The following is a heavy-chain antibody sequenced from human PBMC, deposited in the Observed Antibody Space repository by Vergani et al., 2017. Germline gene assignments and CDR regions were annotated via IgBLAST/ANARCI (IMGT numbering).Heavy chain of an antibody. CDR3: AKDRMAGETLDY. CDR2: ISGSGGST. Sequence: EVQLLESGGGLVQPGGSLRLSCAASGFTFSSYAMSWVRQAPGKGLEWVSAISGSGGSTYYADSVKGRLTISRDNSKNTLYLQMNSLRAEDTAVYYCAKDRMAGETLDYWGQGTLVTVSS. D-gene: IGHD5-24*01. V-gene: IGHV3-23*01. CDR1: GFTFSSYA. J-gene: IGHJ4*02.